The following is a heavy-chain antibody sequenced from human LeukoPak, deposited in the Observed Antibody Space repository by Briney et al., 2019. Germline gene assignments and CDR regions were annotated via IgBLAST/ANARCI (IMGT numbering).Heavy chain of an antibody. D-gene: IGHD3-16*01. CDR2: INDNGHR. Sequence: ASETLSLTCAVSGGYMKDYYWSWIRQPPGKGLQWIAYINDNGHRRYNPSLEHRVTISVDTSKNHFSLRLRSVTAADMAVYYCARESADYVRGRFSDYWGQGILVTVSS. CDR3: ARESADYVRGRFSDY. V-gene: IGHV4-59*12. CDR1: GGYMKDYY. J-gene: IGHJ4*02.